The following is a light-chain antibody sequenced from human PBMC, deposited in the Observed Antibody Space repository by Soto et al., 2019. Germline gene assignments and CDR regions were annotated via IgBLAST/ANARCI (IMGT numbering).Light chain of an antibody. CDR2: DAY. J-gene: IGKJ1*01. CDR3: HQYASSFGT. Sequence: EIVLAKSPDTLSLSPGDRDHLSCRASQSVGHMFLAWFQQKPGQAPRLLIFDAYRRATGIPDRFSGSGSGTNFALTISRLEPEDFALYYCHQYASSFGTFGQGTKVDIK. CDR1: QSVGHMF. V-gene: IGKV3-20*01.